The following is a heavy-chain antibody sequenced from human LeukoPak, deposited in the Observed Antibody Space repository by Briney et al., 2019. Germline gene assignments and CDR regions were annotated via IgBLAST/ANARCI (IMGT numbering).Heavy chain of an antibody. V-gene: IGHV3-23*01. CDR2: IGGSGVNT. CDR3: ARAIRDFWSGYHRYAFDI. Sequence: GGSLRLSCAASGLTFSNYAMSWVRQAPGKGLEWVSLIGGSGVNTFYADSVKGRFTISRDNAKNTLYLQMNSLRAEDTAVYYCARAIRDFWSGYHRYAFDIWGQGTMVTVSS. D-gene: IGHD3-3*01. CDR1: GLTFSNYA. J-gene: IGHJ3*02.